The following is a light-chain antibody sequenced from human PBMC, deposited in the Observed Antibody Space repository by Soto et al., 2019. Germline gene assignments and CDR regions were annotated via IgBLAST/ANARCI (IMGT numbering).Light chain of an antibody. Sequence: QSVLTQPPSVSAAPGQKVTISCSGSTSNIGNNFVSWYQQLPGTAPKLLIHENIRRPSGIPDRFSGSKSGTSATLGITGLQTGDEADYYCGTWDSSLNAGVFGGGTQLTVL. CDR3: GTWDSSLNAGV. CDR1: TSNIGNNF. J-gene: IGLJ7*01. CDR2: ENI. V-gene: IGLV1-51*02.